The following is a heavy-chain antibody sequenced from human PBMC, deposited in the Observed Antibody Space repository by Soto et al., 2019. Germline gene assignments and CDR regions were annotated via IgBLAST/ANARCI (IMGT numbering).Heavy chain of an antibody. V-gene: IGHV3-23*01. CDR1: GFTFTSYA. Sequence: GGSLRLSCAASGFTFTSYAMTWVRQAPGKGLEWVSAISGSGGSTYYADSVKGRFTISRDNSKSTLYLQMNSLRVEDTAVYYCAKEGDSRWSHYWGQGNLVTVSS. CDR2: ISGSGGST. CDR3: AKEGDSRWSHY. J-gene: IGHJ4*02. D-gene: IGHD4-4*01.